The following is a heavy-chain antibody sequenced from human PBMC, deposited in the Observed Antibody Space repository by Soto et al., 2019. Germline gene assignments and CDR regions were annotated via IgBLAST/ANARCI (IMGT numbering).Heavy chain of an antibody. CDR1: GYTFKSYQ. Sequence: VKVSCKASGYTFKSYQIYWVRQAPGQRLECMGWINISNGNTEYSQNFQGRVTMTRDTSASTAYMELSSLRSEDTAVYYCARDTDLTLVTTLDYWGQGTPVTVSS. V-gene: IGHV1-3*04. D-gene: IGHD4-17*01. J-gene: IGHJ4*02. CDR2: INISNGNT. CDR3: ARDTDLTLVTTLDY.